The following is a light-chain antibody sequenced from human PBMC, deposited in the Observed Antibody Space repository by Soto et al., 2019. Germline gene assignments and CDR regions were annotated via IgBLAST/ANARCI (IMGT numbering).Light chain of an antibody. CDR2: GAS. V-gene: IGKV1-39*01. Sequence: DIQMTQSPSSLSASVGDRVTITCRASQSISMYLSWYQQKPGKAPKLLMYGASTLQSGVPSRFSGSGSGTDFTLTINSLQPEDFATYYCQQSYHSFRTFGQGTKLEIK. CDR1: QSISMY. CDR3: QQSYHSFRT. J-gene: IGKJ2*01.